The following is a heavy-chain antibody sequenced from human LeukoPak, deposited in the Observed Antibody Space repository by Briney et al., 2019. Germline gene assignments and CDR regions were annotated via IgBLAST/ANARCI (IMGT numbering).Heavy chain of an antibody. V-gene: IGHV4-59*08. CDR3: ARRRGYYGSGGWFDP. CDR2: ICYSGST. D-gene: IGHD3-10*01. J-gene: IGHJ5*02. Sequence: SETLSLTCTVSGGSISSYYWSWIRQPPGKGLGWIGYICYSGSTNYNPSLKSRVTISVDTSKNQFSLKLSSVTAADTAVYYCARRRGYYGSGGWFDPWGQGTLVTVSS. CDR1: GGSISSYY.